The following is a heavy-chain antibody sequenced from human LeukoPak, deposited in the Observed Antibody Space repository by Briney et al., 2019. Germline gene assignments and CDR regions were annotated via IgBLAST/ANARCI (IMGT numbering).Heavy chain of an antibody. Sequence: GGSLRLSCAASGFTFDDYGMSWVRQAPGKGLEWVSGINWNGGSTGYADSVKGRFTISRDNAKNPLYLQMNSLRAEDTALYHCARQFGQQLDYYYYYYMDVWGKGTTVTVSS. CDR2: INWNGGST. CDR1: GFTFDDYG. J-gene: IGHJ6*03. CDR3: ARQFGQQLDYYYYYYMDV. D-gene: IGHD6-13*01. V-gene: IGHV3-20*01.